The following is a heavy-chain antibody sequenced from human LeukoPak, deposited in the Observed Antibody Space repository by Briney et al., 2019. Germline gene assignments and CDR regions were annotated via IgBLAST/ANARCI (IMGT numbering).Heavy chain of an antibody. CDR3: AGVDAVPRYTSTSATPGWFDP. J-gene: IGHJ5*02. D-gene: IGHD6-13*01. V-gene: IGHV4-34*01. CDR2: INHSGST. Sequence: PSEALSHTCAIYGGSPSGYYWSWIRQPPRKGLEWNGEINHSGSTSSNPSLKSRVTISLDAQKTQFSLKLSSVTAADTAVYYCAGVDAVPRYTSTSATPGWFDPWGQGTLVTVSS. CDR1: GGSPSGYY.